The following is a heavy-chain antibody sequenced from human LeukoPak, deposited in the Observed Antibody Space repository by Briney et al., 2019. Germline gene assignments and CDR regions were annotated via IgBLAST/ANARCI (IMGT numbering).Heavy chain of an antibody. CDR2: IYSGGST. Sequence: PGGSLRLSCAASGFTVSSNYMSWVRQAPGKGLEWVSVIYSGGSTYYADSVKGRFTISRDNSKNTLYLQMNSLRAEDTAVYYCARGHSGYDWPPYYFDYWGQGTLVTVSS. CDR3: ARGHSGYDWPPYYFDY. D-gene: IGHD5-12*01. V-gene: IGHV3-53*01. CDR1: GFTVSSNY. J-gene: IGHJ4*02.